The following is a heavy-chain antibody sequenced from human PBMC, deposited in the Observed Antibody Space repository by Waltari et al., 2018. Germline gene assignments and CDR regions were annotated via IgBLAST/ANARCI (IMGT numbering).Heavy chain of an antibody. CDR2: MYTSGRT. J-gene: IGHJ4*02. D-gene: IGHD6-13*01. Sequence: QVQLQESGPGLVKPSETLSLTCTVPGGSISSYYWSWIRQPAGKGLEWIGRMYTSGRTNYNPSRKSRVTMSVDTSKNQFSLKLSSVTAADTAVYYCARDAAGYTDPYYFDYWGQGALVTVSS. CDR3: ARDAAGYTDPYYFDY. V-gene: IGHV4-4*07. CDR1: GGSISSYY.